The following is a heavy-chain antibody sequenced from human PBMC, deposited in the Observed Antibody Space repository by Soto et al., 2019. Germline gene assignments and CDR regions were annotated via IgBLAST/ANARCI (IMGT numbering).Heavy chain of an antibody. Sequence: LKISCKGSGYSFTSYWIGWVRQMPGEGLEWMGIIYPGDSDTRYSPSFQGQVTISADKSISTAYLQWSSLKASDTAMYYCARHEWRVAGHYGMDVWGQGTTVTVSS. D-gene: IGHD6-19*01. CDR2: IYPGDSDT. CDR3: ARHEWRVAGHYGMDV. V-gene: IGHV5-51*01. CDR1: GYSFTSYW. J-gene: IGHJ6*02.